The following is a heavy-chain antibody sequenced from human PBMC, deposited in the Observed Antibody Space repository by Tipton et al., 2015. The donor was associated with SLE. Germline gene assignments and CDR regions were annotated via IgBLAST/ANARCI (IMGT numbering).Heavy chain of an antibody. V-gene: IGHV4-39*07. Sequence: LRLSCTVSGGSISSSSYYWGWIRQPPGKGLEWIGSIYYSGSTYYNPSLKSRVTISVDTSKNQFSLKLSSVTAADTAVYYCARDDSSAVDPWGQGTLVTVSS. CDR3: ARDDSSAVDP. CDR1: GGSISSSSYY. CDR2: IYYSGST. J-gene: IGHJ5*02. D-gene: IGHD3-22*01.